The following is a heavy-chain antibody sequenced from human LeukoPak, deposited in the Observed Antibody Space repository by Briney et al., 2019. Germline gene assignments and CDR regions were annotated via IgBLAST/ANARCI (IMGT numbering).Heavy chain of an antibody. V-gene: IGHV3-7*01. D-gene: IGHD3-3*01. J-gene: IGHJ4*02. Sequence: GGSLRLSCAASGFTFSSYRMSWVRQAPGKGLEWVANIKQDGSEKYYVDSVKGRFTISRDNAKNSLYLQMNSLRAEDTAVYYCAREGMELITIFGVVNIYFDYWGQGTLVTVSS. CDR2: IKQDGSEK. CDR3: AREGMELITIFGVVNIYFDY. CDR1: GFTFSSYR.